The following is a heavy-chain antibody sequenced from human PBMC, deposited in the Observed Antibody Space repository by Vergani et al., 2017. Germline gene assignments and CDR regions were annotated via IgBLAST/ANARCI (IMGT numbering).Heavy chain of an antibody. J-gene: IGHJ4*02. Sequence: QVQLVQSGAEVKKPGASVKVSCKASGYTFTSYGISWVRQAPGQGLEWMGWINPNSGGTNYAQKFQGRVTMTRDTSISTAYMELSRLRSDDTAVYYCAILGYDFWSGYYTPPDYWGQGTLVTVSS. CDR3: AILGYDFWSGYYTPPDY. CDR1: GYTFTSYG. V-gene: IGHV1-2*02. CDR2: INPNSGGT. D-gene: IGHD3-3*01.